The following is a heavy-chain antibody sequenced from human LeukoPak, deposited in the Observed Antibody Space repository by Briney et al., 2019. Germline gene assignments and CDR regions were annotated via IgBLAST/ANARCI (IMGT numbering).Heavy chain of an antibody. D-gene: IGHD2-21*01. CDR2: IRKRANNYTT. CDR3: VRVVHITANYPFDY. CDR1: GFTFRHHY. V-gene: IGHV3-72*01. Sequence: PGGTLRLSRAASGFTFRHHYMDWVRPPPGKGLEWVGRIRKRANNYTTETAASMKGRFSISRDDSQNSLYLQMNSLKREDTAMYYCVRVVHITANYPFDYWGEGTLVTVSS. J-gene: IGHJ4*02.